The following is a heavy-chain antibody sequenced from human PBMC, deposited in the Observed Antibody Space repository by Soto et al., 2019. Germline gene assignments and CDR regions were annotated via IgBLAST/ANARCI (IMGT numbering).Heavy chain of an antibody. CDR3: ARLHCNSPNCVPLDP. CDR1: GGSISSGDYY. CDR2: IYYSGST. J-gene: IGHJ5*02. Sequence: SETLSLTCTVSGGSISSGDYYWSWIRQPPGKGLEWIGYIYYSGSTYYNPSLKSRVTMSVDTSKNQLSLELRSVTAADTAVYYCARLHCNSPNCVPLDPWGQGTLVTVSS. V-gene: IGHV4-30-4*01. D-gene: IGHD2-2*01.